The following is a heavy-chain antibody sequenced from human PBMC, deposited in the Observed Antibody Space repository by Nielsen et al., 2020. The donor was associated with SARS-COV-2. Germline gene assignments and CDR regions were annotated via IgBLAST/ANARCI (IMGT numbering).Heavy chain of an antibody. CDR2: IYHSGST. CDR1: GSSISNSSYY. CDR3: ARDCSCGLGSSPSYYFDY. Sequence: SETLSLTCTVSGSSISNSSYYWGWIRQPPGTGLAWIGNIYHSGSTYYNPSLKSRVTISVDTSKNQFSLELRSVTAADTAVYYCARDCSCGLGSSPSYYFDYWGQGTLVTVSS. D-gene: IGHD7-27*01. J-gene: IGHJ4*02. V-gene: IGHV4-39*07.